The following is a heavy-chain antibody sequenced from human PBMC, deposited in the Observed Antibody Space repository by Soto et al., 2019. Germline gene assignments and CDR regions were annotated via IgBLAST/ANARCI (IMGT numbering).Heavy chain of an antibody. V-gene: IGHV1-69*06. CDR2: VGPIFATS. CDR1: GDVFSAYA. CDR3: ARDRNRGAYSAADH. D-gene: IGHD2-2*01. J-gene: IGHJ4*02. Sequence: QVHLVQSGAEVRKPGSSVKISCKAFGDVFSAYAISWVRQAPGQGLEWMGGVGPIFATSHYAGIFQGRITITPDKSTDTSYMELSSLIPEDTAVYDCARDRNRGAYSAADHWGKGTRVTFSS.